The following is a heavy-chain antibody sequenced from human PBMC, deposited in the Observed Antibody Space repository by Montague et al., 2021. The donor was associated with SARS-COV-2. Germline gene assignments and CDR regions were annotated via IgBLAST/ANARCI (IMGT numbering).Heavy chain of an antibody. J-gene: IGHJ4*02. V-gene: IGHV3-33*01. CDR3: ARDFSTDFHFDY. CDR1: GFTFSSYG. Sequence: SLRLSCAASGFTFSSYGMHWVRQPPGKGLEWVAVIWYDGSNKYYADSVKGRFTISRDNSKNTLYLQMNSLRAEDTAVYYCARDFSTDFHFDYWGQGTLVTVSS. CDR2: IWYDGSNK. D-gene: IGHD1-1*01.